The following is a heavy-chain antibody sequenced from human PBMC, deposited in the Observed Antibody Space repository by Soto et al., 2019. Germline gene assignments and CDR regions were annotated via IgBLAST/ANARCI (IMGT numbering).Heavy chain of an antibody. J-gene: IGHJ5*02. CDR1: GFTFSNAW. CDR2: IKSKTDGGTT. CDR3: TTVPICSSTSCYAGMDWFDP. Sequence: EVQLVESGGGLVKPGGSLRLSGAASGFTFSNAWMNWVHQAPGKGLERVGRIKSKTDGGTTDYAAPVKGRFTISRDDSKNTLYLQMNSLNTEDTAVYYCTTVPICSSTSCYAGMDWFDPWGQGTLVTVSS. V-gene: IGHV3-15*07. D-gene: IGHD2-2*01.